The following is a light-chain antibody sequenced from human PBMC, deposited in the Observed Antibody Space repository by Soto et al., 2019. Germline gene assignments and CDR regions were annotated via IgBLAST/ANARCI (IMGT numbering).Light chain of an antibody. Sequence: QSPGTLSLSPGDRATLSCRASDRLSSVYLARYQQRPGQPPRHLIYGASNRATGITDRFSGSGSGTDFTLTISRLEPETFAVNNGQQYGRTGTFGLVTKSEIK. J-gene: IGKJ1*01. CDR1: DRLSSVY. V-gene: IGKV3-20*01. CDR3: QQYGRTGT. CDR2: GAS.